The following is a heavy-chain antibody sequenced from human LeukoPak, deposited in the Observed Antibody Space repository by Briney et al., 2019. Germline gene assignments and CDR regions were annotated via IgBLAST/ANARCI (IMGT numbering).Heavy chain of an antibody. CDR3: ARMYAGIFPNGFDI. V-gene: IGHV4-38-2*01. CDR2: IYHTGST. Sequence: SETLSLTCAVPGYSISSGYYWGWIRQPPGKGLEWIGSIYHTGSTYYNPSLKSRLIISVDTSNNQFSLKLNSVTAADTAVYYCARMYAGIFPNGFDIWGQGTMVTVSS. J-gene: IGHJ3*02. D-gene: IGHD4-23*01. CDR1: GYSISSGYY.